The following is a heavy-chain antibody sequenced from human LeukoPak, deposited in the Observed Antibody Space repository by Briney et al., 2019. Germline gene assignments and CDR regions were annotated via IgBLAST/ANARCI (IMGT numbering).Heavy chain of an antibody. D-gene: IGHD2-8*01. V-gene: IGHV3-66*04. CDR2: IYSGGST. CDR1: GFTVSSNY. CDR3: ARQKGYCPNGVCLDFQYYGMDV. J-gene: IGHJ6*02. Sequence: GGSLRLSCAASGFTVSSNYMSWVRQAPGKGLEWVSVIYSGGSTYYADSVKGRFTISRDNAKNSLFLQMNSLRAEDTAVYYCARQKGYCPNGVCLDFQYYGMDVWGQGTTVIVSS.